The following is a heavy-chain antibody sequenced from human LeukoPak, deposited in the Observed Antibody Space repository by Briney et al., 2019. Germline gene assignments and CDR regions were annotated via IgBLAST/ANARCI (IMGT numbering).Heavy chain of an antibody. J-gene: IGHJ6*02. CDR3: ARENGGDDYNPYGMDV. D-gene: IGHD3-16*01. CDR2: ISAYNGNT. Sequence: ASVKVSCKASGYTFTSYGISWVRQAPGQGLEWMGLISAYNGNTNYAQKLQGRVTMTTDTSTSTAYMELRSLRSDDTAVYYCARENGGDDYNPYGMDVWGQGTTVTVSS. V-gene: IGHV1-18*01. CDR1: GYTFTSYG.